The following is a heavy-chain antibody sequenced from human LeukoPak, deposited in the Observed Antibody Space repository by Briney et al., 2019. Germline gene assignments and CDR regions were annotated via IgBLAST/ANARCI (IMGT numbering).Heavy chain of an antibody. CDR2: INPNSGGK. CDR1: GYTFTGYY. J-gene: IGHJ4*02. D-gene: IGHD5-18*01. Sequence: ASVKVSCKASGYTFTGYYIHWVRQAPGQGLEWMGWINPNSGGKNYAQKFQGRVTMTRDTSISTAYMELSRLRSDDTAVYYCARPDVDTAMVSDWGQGTLVTVSS. V-gene: IGHV1-2*02. CDR3: ARPDVDTAMVSD.